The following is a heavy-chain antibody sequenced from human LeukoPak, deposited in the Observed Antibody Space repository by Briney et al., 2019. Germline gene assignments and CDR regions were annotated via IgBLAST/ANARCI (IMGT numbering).Heavy chain of an antibody. CDR2: IYYSGST. J-gene: IGHJ6*03. D-gene: IGHD3-10*01. Sequence: SETLSLTCTVSGGSISSSSYYWGWIRQPPGKGLEWIGSIYYSGSTYYNPSLKSRVTISVDTSKNQFSLKLSSVTAADTAVYYCARGPYYGSGSYYNYYYYYYMDVWGKGTTVTISS. CDR1: GGSISSSSYY. CDR3: ARGPYYGSGSYYNYYYYYYMDV. V-gene: IGHV4-39*07.